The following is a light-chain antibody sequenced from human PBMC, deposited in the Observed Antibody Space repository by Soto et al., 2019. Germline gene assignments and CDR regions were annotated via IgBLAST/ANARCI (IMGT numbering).Light chain of an antibody. CDR1: SPRSSYI. CDR3: ETWDSNTRV. Sequence: QPVLTQSSSASASLGSSVKLTCTLSSPRSSYIIAWHQQQPGKAPRYLMKLEGSGSYNKGSGVPDRFSGSSSGADRYLTISNLQFEDEADYYCETWDSNTRVFGGGTKLTVL. CDR2: LEGSGSY. V-gene: IGLV4-60*02. J-gene: IGLJ2*01.